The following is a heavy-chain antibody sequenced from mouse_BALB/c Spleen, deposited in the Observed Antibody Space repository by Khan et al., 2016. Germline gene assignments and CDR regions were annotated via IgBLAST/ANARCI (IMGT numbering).Heavy chain of an antibody. Sequence: EVQLQESGPGLVKPSQSLSPTCTVTGYSITSDYAWNWIRQFPGNKLEWMGYISYSGSTSYNPSLKSRISITRDTSKNQFFLQLNSVTTEDTATYYCARDYYGSSYFDYWGQGTTLTVSS. V-gene: IGHV3-2*02. CDR1: GYSITSDYA. J-gene: IGHJ2*01. D-gene: IGHD1-1*01. CDR2: ISYSGST. CDR3: ARDYYGSSYFDY.